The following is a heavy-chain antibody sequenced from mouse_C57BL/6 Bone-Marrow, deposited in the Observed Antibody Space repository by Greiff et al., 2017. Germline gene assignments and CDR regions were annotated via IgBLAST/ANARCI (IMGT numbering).Heavy chain of an antibody. J-gene: IGHJ4*01. CDR2: IFTGSGST. CDR3: SRKMDDYDYYYAMDY. CDR1: GYTFTDYY. Sequence: VQGVESGPELVKPGASVKISCKASGYTFTDYYINWVKQRPGQGLEWIGWIFTGSGSTYYNEKFKGKATLTVDKSSSTAYMLLSSLTSEDSAVYFCSRKMDDYDYYYAMDYWGQGTSVTVSS. V-gene: IGHV1-75*01. D-gene: IGHD2-4*01.